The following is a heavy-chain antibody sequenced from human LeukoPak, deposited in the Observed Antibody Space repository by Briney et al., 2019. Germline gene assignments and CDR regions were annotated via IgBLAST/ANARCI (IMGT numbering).Heavy chain of an antibody. D-gene: IGHD6-13*01. CDR3: AKIAAAGIESTDY. CDR1: GFTFSSYG. V-gene: IGHV3-30*18. J-gene: IGHJ4*02. Sequence: PGGSLRLSCAASGFTFSSYGMHWVRQAPGKGLEWVAVISYDGSNKYYADSVKGRFTISRDNSKNTLYLQMNSLRAEDTAVYYCAKIAAAGIESTDYWGQGTLVTVSS. CDR2: ISYDGSNK.